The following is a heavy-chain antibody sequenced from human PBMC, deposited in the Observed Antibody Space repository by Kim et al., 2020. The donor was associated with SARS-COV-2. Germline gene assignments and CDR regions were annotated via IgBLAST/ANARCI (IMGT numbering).Heavy chain of an antibody. Sequence: YAQEFQGRVTMTRDTSISTAYMELSRLRSDDTAVYYCARDSNSLAAQFDYWGQGTLVTVSS. J-gene: IGHJ4*02. V-gene: IGHV1-2*02. CDR3: ARDSNSLAAQFDY. D-gene: IGHD2-8*01.